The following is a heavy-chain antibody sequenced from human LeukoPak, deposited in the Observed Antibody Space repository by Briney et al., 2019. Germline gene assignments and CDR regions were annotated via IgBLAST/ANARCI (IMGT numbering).Heavy chain of an antibody. V-gene: IGHV3-48*01. D-gene: IGHD1-26*01. CDR2: ISSSSSTI. CDR1: GFTFSSYS. J-gene: IGHJ4*02. CDR3: AIPGTYSGSYFGY. Sequence: GGSLRLSCAASGFTFSSYSMNWVRQAPGKGLEWVSYISSSSSTIYYADSVKGRFTISRDNAKNSLYLQMNSLRAEDTAMYYCAIPGTYSGSYFGYWGQGTLVTVSS.